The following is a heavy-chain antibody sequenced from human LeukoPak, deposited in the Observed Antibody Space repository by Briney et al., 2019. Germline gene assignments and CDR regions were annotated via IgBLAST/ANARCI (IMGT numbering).Heavy chain of an antibody. J-gene: IGHJ3*01. D-gene: IGHD3-16*01. CDR2: IDPDGSVA. CDR1: GFSLSNHW. Sequence: QTGGSLRLSCEASGFSLSNHWMHWVSQAPGKGLVWGAHIDPDGSVANYGDSVKGRFTISRDNAKNTLYLQMDSLRAEDTAVYYCARELGRGGSAFDVWGQGTMVTVSS. CDR3: ARELGRGGSAFDV. V-gene: IGHV3-74*01.